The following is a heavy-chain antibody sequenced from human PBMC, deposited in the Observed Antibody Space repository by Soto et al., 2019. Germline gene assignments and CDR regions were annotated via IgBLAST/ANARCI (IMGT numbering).Heavy chain of an antibody. J-gene: IGHJ6*02. CDR2: IDPSDSYT. CDR1: GYTFTDYW. D-gene: IGHD3-3*01. V-gene: IGHV5-10-1*01. CDR3: ARARSITIFGVVGFEMDV. Sequence: GESLKISCKGSGYTFTDYWINWVRQMPGKGLEWMGRIDPSDSYTKYSPSFQGQVTISADESISTAYLEWSSLEASDTAMYYCARARSITIFGVVGFEMDVWGQGTTVTVSS.